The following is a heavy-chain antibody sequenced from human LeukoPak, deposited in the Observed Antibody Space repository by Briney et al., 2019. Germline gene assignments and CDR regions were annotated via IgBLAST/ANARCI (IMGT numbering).Heavy chain of an antibody. D-gene: IGHD3-22*01. V-gene: IGHV4-31*03. Sequence: PSETLSLTCTVSGGSISSGGYYWSWIRQHPGKGLEWIGYIYYSGSTYYNPSLKSRVTISVDTSKNQFSLKLSSVTAADTAVYHCATRYYYDSSGYSDAFDIWGQGTMVTVSS. CDR1: GGSISSGGYY. CDR3: ATRYYYDSSGYSDAFDI. J-gene: IGHJ3*02. CDR2: IYYSGST.